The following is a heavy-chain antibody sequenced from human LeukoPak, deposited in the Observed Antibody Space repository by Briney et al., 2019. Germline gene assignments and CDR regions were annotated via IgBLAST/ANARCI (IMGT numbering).Heavy chain of an antibody. CDR3: AIAQTWDGLFES. V-gene: IGHV3-53*01. CDR2: ISINTNT. CDR1: GIAVSGNY. D-gene: IGHD1-26*01. Sequence: GGSLTLSYAASGIAVSGNYMSWVRQTPGKGLEWVSFISINTNTFYADSVRGRFTISRDTSKNTLILQMNSLRDEDSAIYYCAIAQTWDGLFESWGQGTLVTVSS. J-gene: IGHJ4*02.